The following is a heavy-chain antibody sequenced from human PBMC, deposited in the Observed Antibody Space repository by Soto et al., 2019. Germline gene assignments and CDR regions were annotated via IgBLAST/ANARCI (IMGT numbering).Heavy chain of an antibody. J-gene: IGHJ4*02. Sequence: EVXLLXSXGGLVQPGGSLRLSCAASGFTFSNSALSWVRQAPGKGLXXXXXISGGDGGTYYAGSVKGRFTISRDNSKNTVHLQXXSXXXEDTAVYYCARESGLHDFWSGYYRVLDYWGQGTLVTVSS. CDR2: ISGGDGGT. D-gene: IGHD3-3*01. CDR3: ARESGLHDFWSGYYRVLDY. V-gene: IGHV3-23*01. CDR1: GFTFSNSA.